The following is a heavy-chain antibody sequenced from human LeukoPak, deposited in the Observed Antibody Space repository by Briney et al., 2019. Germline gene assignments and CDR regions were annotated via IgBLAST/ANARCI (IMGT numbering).Heavy chain of an antibody. Sequence: SETLSLTCAVSGYSISSSSWWGWIRQPPGKGLEWIGYIYYSGSTNYNPSLKSRVTISVDTSKNQFSLKLSSVTAADTAVYYCARDTGSSTASFDYWGQGTLVTVSS. V-gene: IGHV4-28*03. CDR2: IYYSGST. CDR3: ARDTGSSTASFDY. CDR1: GYSISSSSW. D-gene: IGHD2-2*01. J-gene: IGHJ4*02.